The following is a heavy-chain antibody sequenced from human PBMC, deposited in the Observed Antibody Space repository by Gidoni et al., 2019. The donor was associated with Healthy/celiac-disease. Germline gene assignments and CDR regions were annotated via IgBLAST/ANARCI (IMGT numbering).Heavy chain of an antibody. CDR2: IKQDGSEK. V-gene: IGHV3-7*03. Sequence: EVQLVESGGGLVQPGGSLRLSCAASGFTFSSYCMSWVRQAPGKGLEWVANIKQDGSEKYYVDSVKGRFTISRDNAKNSLYLQMNSLRAEDTAVYYCARELRGVLDYWGQGTLVTVSS. CDR3: ARELRGVLDY. D-gene: IGHD3-16*01. CDR1: GFTFSSYC. J-gene: IGHJ4*02.